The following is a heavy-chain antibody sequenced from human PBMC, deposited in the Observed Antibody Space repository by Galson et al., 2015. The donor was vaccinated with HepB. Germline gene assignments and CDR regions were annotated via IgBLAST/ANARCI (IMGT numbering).Heavy chain of an antibody. CDR1: GFTFSSYG. D-gene: IGHD2-15*01. CDR3: AKDLGYCSGGSCDAFDY. Sequence: SLRLSCAASGFTFSSYGMHWVRQAPGKGLEWVAVIWNDGSNKYYADSVKGRFTISRDNSKNTLYLQMNSLRAEDTAVYYCAKDLGYCSGGSCDAFDYWGQGTLVTVSS. J-gene: IGHJ4*02. CDR2: IWNDGSNK. V-gene: IGHV3-33*06.